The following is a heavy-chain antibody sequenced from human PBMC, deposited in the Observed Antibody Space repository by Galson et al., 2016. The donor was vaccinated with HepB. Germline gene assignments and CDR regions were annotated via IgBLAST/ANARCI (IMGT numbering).Heavy chain of an antibody. V-gene: IGHV5-51*01. CDR3: AREIPSRGKSDY. CDR1: GYTFRSYW. J-gene: IGHJ4*02. D-gene: IGHD3-10*01. Sequence: QSGAEVKKPGESLRISCKGSGYTFRSYWIGWVRQMPGKGLEWMGIVYPAGSDTRYSPSFQGQVTVSVDQSTSTAYLQWSSLRDEDTAVYYCAREIPSRGKSDYWGQGTLVTVSS. CDR2: VYPAGSDT.